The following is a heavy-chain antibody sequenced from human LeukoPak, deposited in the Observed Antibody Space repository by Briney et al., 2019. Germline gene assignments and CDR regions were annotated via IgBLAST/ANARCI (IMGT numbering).Heavy chain of an antibody. D-gene: IGHD4-17*01. CDR2: IYHSGST. Sequence: SETLSLTCTVSGGSISSGGYYWSWIRQPPGKGLEWIGYIYHSGSTYYNPSLKSRVTISVDTSKNQFSLKLSSVTAADTAVYYCARAQDYGDYPDFDYWGQGTLVTVSS. J-gene: IGHJ4*02. CDR1: GGSISSGGYY. CDR3: ARAQDYGDYPDFDY. V-gene: IGHV4-30-2*01.